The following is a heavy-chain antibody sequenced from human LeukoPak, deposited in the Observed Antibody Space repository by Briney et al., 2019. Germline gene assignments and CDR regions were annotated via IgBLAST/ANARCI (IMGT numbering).Heavy chain of an antibody. J-gene: IGHJ4*02. Sequence: PSETLSLTCAVYGGSFSGYYWSWIRQPPGKGLEWIGEINHSGRTNYNPSLKSRVTISVDTTKNQSSLKLSSVTAADTAVYYCARVGFEGAKKWYFDYWGQGTLVTVSS. V-gene: IGHV4-34*01. CDR3: ARVGFEGAKKWYFDY. CDR2: INHSGRT. CDR1: GGSFSGYY. D-gene: IGHD3-16*01.